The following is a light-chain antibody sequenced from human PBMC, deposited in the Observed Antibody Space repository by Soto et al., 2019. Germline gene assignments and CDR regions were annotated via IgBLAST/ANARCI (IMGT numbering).Light chain of an antibody. CDR3: QQSYSTPIT. J-gene: IGKJ5*01. CDR2: AAS. CDR1: QSISSY. V-gene: IGKV1-39*01. Sequence: DIQMTQSPSTLFASVGDTVTITCRASQSISSYLNWYQQKPGKAPKLLIYAASSLQSGVPSRFSGSGSGTDFTLTISSLQPEDFATYYCQQSYSTPITFGQGTRLEI.